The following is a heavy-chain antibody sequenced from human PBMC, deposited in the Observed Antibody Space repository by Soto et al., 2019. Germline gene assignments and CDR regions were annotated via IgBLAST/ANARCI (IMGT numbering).Heavy chain of an antibody. CDR3: ARGPGYYFDH. V-gene: IGHV3-64*01. CDR2: ISSNGGST. CDR1: GFTFSHYA. J-gene: IGHJ4*02. Sequence: GGSLRLSCAASGFTFSHYAMNWVRQAPGRGLEYVSVISSNGGSTYYANSVKGRFTISRDNSKNTLYLQMGSLRAEDMAVYYCARGPGYYFDHWGQGTLVTVSS.